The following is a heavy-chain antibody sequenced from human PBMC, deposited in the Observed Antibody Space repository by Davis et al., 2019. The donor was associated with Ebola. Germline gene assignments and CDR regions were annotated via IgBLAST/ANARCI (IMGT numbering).Heavy chain of an antibody. V-gene: IGHV3-7*03. J-gene: IGHJ4*02. CDR2: INTDGSAN. CDR3: AIDPLFGFGYYYFDS. CDR1: GFTFSTYS. Sequence: PAGSLTLSCAASGFTFSTYSMHWVRRAPGKRLAWVANINTDGSANNYVDPVKGRFTISRDNALNTGYLQMNSLRAEDTAVYFFAIDPLFGFGYYYFDSWGQGTLVTVSS. D-gene: IGHD5-18*01.